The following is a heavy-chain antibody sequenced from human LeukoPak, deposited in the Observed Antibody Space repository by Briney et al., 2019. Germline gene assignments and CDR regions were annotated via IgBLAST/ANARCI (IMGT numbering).Heavy chain of an antibody. CDR3: ARDGAENDSSGYYPLYGMDV. V-gene: IGHV4-4*07. J-gene: IGHJ6*02. Sequence: PLETLSLTCTVSGGSISSYYWSWIRQPAGKGLEWIGRIYTSGSTNYNPSLKSRVTMSVDTSKNQFSLKLSSVTAADTAVYYCARDGAENDSSGYYPLYGMDVWGQGTTVTVSS. D-gene: IGHD3-22*01. CDR1: GGSISSYY. CDR2: IYTSGST.